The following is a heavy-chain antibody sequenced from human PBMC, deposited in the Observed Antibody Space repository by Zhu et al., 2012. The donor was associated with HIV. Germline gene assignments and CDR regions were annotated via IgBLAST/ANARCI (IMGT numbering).Heavy chain of an antibody. CDR3: GRETWNHYDNIGGGS. V-gene: IGHV4-30-4*08. J-gene: IGHJ4*02. CDR1: GDSIISSDYY. D-gene: IGHD3-22*01. CDR2: IYYSGST. Sequence: QVQLQESGPGLVKPSQTLSLTCTVSGDSIISSDYYWSWIRQPPGKGLEWIGYIYYSGSTYYNPSLKSRVTISVDTSKNQFSLKLTSVTAADTAVYYCGRETWNHYDNIGGGSWGQGNPGHRRPQ.